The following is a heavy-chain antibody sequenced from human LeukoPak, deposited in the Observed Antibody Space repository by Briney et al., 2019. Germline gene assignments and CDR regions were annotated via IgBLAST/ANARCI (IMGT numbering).Heavy chain of an antibody. CDR3: AKGGLNDYGDYGGAPAFDI. D-gene: IGHD4-17*01. J-gene: IGHJ3*02. CDR2: ISGSGGST. CDR1: GFTFSGYA. Sequence: PGGSLRLSCAASGFTFSGYAMSWVRQAPGKGLEWVSAISGSGGSTYYADSVKGRFTISRDNSKNTLYLQMNSLRAEDTAVYYCAKGGLNDYGDYGGAPAFDIWGQGTMVTVSS. V-gene: IGHV3-23*01.